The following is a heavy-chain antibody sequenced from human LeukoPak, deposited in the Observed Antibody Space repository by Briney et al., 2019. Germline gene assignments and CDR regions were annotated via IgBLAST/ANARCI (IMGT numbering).Heavy chain of an antibody. J-gene: IGHJ4*02. CDR1: GFTFGDYA. CDR2: VRNKANGGTT. V-gene: IGHV3-49*04. Sequence: GRSLRLSRTTSGFTFGDYAMSWVRQAPGKGLEWVAFVRNKANGGTTDYAASVKGRFTISRDDSKSIAYLQMNSLKTEDTAMYYCARGTFYDIFTGYTFDYWGQGTLVTVSS. D-gene: IGHD3-9*01. CDR3: ARGTFYDIFTGYTFDY.